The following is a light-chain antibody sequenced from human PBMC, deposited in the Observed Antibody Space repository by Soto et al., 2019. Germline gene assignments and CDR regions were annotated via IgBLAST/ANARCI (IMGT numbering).Light chain of an antibody. CDR3: HQYFSYPLT. J-gene: IGKJ4*01. CDR1: QCISSH. V-gene: IGKV1-8*01. CDR2: TAS. Sequence: AIRMTQSPSSFSASTGDRVTITCRASQCISSHLAWYQVKPCKAPRLLIYTASYLESGVPSRFSGSGSGTDFTLTISSLQSEDFAVYYCHQYFSYPLTFGGGTKVEIK.